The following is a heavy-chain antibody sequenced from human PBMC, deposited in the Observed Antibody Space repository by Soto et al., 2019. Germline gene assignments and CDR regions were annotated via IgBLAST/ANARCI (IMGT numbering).Heavy chain of an antibody. D-gene: IGHD1-26*01. Sequence: ASVKVSCKPSGYTFTDYAIHWVCQAPGHSLEWLGWVDTGNGNTKYSQNFQDRLTITRDTFARTTAMELNSLNSGDTALYYCARGAKWDPRGVEAQQDDYFDYWGRGTLVTVSS. CDR1: GYTFTDYA. CDR2: VDTGNGNT. V-gene: IGHV1-3*04. CDR3: ARGAKWDPRGVEAQQDDYFDY. J-gene: IGHJ4*02.